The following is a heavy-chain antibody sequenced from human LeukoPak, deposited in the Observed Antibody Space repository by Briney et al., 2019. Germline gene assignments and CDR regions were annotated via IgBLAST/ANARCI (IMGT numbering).Heavy chain of an antibody. Sequence: SETLSLTCTVSGGSISSSSYYWGWIRQPPGKGLEWIGSIYYSGSTYYNPSLKSRATISVDTSKNQFSLKLSSVTAADTAVYYCARRNDILTGYQDAFDIWGQGTMVTVSS. J-gene: IGHJ3*02. CDR3: ARRNDILTGYQDAFDI. V-gene: IGHV4-39*07. CDR2: IYYSGST. D-gene: IGHD3-9*01. CDR1: GGSISSSSYY.